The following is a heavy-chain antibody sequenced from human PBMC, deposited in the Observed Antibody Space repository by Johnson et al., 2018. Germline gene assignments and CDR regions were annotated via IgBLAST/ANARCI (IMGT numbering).Heavy chain of an antibody. Sequence: VQLVESGGGLVQPGRSLRLSCAASGFTFDDYAMHWVRQAPGKGLEWVSGISWNSGSIAYADSVKGRFTISRDTSKNTLYLQMNSLRAEDTAVYYCAKGSGRYSFSYQYYYMDVWGKGTTVTVSS. CDR3: AKGSGRYSFSYQYYYMDV. J-gene: IGHJ6*03. CDR2: ISWNSGSI. D-gene: IGHD1-26*01. V-gene: IGHV3-9*01. CDR1: GFTFDDYA.